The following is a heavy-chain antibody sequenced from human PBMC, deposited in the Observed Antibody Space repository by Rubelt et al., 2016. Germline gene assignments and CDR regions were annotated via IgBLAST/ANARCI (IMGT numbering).Heavy chain of an antibody. D-gene: IGHD6-19*01. CDR3: ARLSSGWYYFDY. V-gene: IGHV4-39*01. J-gene: IGHJ4*02. Sequence: QLQLQESGPGLVKPSETLSLTCTVSGGSISSSSYYWGWIRQPPGKGLEWIGSIYYSGSTYYNPSLKSRGTISLDTSKNQFSLKLSSVTAADTAVYYCARLSSGWYYFDYWGQGTLVTVSS. CDR1: GGSISSSSYY. CDR2: IYYSGST.